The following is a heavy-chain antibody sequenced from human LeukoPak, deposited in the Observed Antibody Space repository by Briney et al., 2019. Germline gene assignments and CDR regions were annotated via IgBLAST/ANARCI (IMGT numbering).Heavy chain of an antibody. J-gene: IGHJ2*01. D-gene: IGHD4-17*01. CDR1: GFTFSNYG. CDR2: IGGSGQNT. V-gene: IGHV3-23*01. Sequence: GGSLRLSCAASGFTFSNYGMGWVRQAPGKGLEGVSTIGGSGQNTYYADSVKGRFTVSRDNYKNTSYLHMSSLRAEDTAVYYCAKAPPGDYPPWYFDLWGRGTLVTGSS. CDR3: AKAPPGDYPPWYFDL.